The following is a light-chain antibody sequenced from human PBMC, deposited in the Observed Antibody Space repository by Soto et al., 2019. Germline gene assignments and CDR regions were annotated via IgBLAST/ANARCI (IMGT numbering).Light chain of an antibody. CDR2: AAS. J-gene: IGKJ4*01. V-gene: IGKV1-39*01. CDR3: QQSYSGPLT. CDR1: QSISSY. Sequence: DIQMTQSPSSLSASVGDRVTITCRASQSISSYLNWYQQKPGKAPKVLIYAASSLQSGVPSRFSCIGSGTDFTLSISSLQPEDFATYYCQQSYSGPLTFGGGTKVEIK.